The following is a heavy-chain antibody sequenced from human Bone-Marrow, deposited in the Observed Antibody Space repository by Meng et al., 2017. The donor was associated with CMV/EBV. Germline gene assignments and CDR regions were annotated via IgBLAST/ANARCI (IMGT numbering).Heavy chain of an antibody. D-gene: IGHD3-3*01. CDR3: AKVMAGGSGANL. CDR1: GFTFDAYA. V-gene: IGHV3-9*01. Sequence: LSLTCAASGFTFDAYAMHWVRQAPGKGLEWVSGISWNSGGIGYADSVKGRFTISRDNAKNSLYLQMNSLRAEDTALYYCAKVMAGGSGANLWGRGTLVTVSS. CDR2: ISWNSGGI. J-gene: IGHJ2*01.